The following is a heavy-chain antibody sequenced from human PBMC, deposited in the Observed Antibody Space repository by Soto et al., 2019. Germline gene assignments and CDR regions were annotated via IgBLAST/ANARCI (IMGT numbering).Heavy chain of an antibody. V-gene: IGHV3-33*01. CDR3: ASRLDCSGGSCHDY. Sequence: GGSLRLSCAASGFTFSSYGMHWVRQAPGKGLEWVAVIWYDGSNKYYAEYVKGRFTISRDNSKNMLYLQMNSLRAEDTAVYYCASRLDCSGGSCHDYWGQGTLVTVSS. CDR1: GFTFSSYG. J-gene: IGHJ4*02. D-gene: IGHD2-15*01. CDR2: IWYDGSNK.